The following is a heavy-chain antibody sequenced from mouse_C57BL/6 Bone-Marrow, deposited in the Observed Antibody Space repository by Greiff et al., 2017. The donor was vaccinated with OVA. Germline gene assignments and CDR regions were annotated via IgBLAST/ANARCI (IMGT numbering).Heavy chain of an antibody. Sequence: EVQLVESEGGLVQPGSSMKLSCTASGFTFSDYYMAWVRPVPDKGLEWVANINYDGRSTYYLDSLQSRFIISRDNAKNILYRQMSSLKSEDTATYYCARVEGDYYGSSYAYWGQGTLVTVSA. D-gene: IGHD1-1*01. J-gene: IGHJ3*01. CDR3: ARVEGDYYGSSYAY. CDR1: GFTFSDYY. CDR2: INYDGRST. V-gene: IGHV5-16*01.